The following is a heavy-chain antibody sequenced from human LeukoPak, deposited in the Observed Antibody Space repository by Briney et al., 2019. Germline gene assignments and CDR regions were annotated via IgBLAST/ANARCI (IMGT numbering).Heavy chain of an antibody. Sequence: NPSETLSLTCAVYSGSFSDYYWSWIRQAPGKGLEWIGEINHSGSTDYNPSLKSRVTISVDTSKNQFSLKLSSVTAADTAVYYCARLARLQLEYRPAVVGFDIWGQGTMVTVSS. CDR1: SGSFSDYY. V-gene: IGHV4-34*01. CDR3: ARLARLQLEYRPAVVGFDI. CDR2: INHSGST. D-gene: IGHD1-26*01. J-gene: IGHJ3*02.